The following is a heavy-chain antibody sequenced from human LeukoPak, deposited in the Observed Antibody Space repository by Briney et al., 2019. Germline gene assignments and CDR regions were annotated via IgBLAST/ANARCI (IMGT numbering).Heavy chain of an antibody. V-gene: IGHV3-33*01. CDR1: GFTFSSYG. CDR2: IWYDGSNK. J-gene: IGHJ3*02. Sequence: PGGSPRLSCAASGFTFSSYGMHWVRQAPGKGLEWVADIWYDGSNKYYADSVKGRFTISRDNSKNTLYLQMNSLRAEDTAVYYCAGDYPNAFDIWGQGTMVTVSS. CDR3: AGDYPNAFDI.